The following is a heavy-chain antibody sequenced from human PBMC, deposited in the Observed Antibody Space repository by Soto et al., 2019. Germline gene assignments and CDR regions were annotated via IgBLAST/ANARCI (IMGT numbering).Heavy chain of an antibody. CDR1: GYSISSGYY. J-gene: IGHJ4*02. D-gene: IGHD5-12*01. Sequence: LSLTCAVSGYSISSGYYWGWIRQPPGKGLEWIGSIYHSGSTYYNPSLKSRVTISVDTSKNQFSLKLSSVTAADTAVYYCARVRWGYAFWGQGTLVTVSS. CDR2: IYHSGST. CDR3: ARVRWGYAF. V-gene: IGHV4-38-2*01.